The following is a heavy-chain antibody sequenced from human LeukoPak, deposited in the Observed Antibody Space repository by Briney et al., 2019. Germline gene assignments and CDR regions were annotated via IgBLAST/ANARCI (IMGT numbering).Heavy chain of an antibody. Sequence: ASVKVSCKASGYTFTSYYMHWVRQAPGQGLEWMGIINPSGGSTSYAQKFQGRVTMTRNTSISIAYMELSSLRSEDTAVYYCAREGGRYYDILTGYLDYYYYGMDVWGQGTTVTVSS. V-gene: IGHV1-46*01. J-gene: IGHJ6*02. CDR1: GYTFTSYY. D-gene: IGHD3-9*01. CDR3: AREGGRYYDILTGYLDYYYYGMDV. CDR2: INPSGGST.